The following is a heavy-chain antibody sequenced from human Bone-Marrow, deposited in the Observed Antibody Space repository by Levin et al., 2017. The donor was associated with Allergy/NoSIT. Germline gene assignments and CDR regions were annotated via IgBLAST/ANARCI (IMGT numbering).Heavy chain of an antibody. Sequence: ASVKVSCTVSGYTFSDYYMHWVRQAPGQGLEWMGWINPKRGDANTAQKFEGRVVLTRDTSISTAYMEVRRLRSDDTARYYCARGGNSSNYYWGQGTLVTVSS. V-gene: IGHV1-2*02. CDR3: ARGGNSSNYY. CDR2: INPKRGDA. J-gene: IGHJ4*02. CDR1: GYTFSDYY. D-gene: IGHD6-13*01.